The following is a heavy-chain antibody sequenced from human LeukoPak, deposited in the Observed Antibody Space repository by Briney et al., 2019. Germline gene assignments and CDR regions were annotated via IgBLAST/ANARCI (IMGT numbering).Heavy chain of an antibody. CDR2: ISYDGSNK. Sequence: GRSLRLSCAASGFTFSSYAMHWVRQAPGKGLEWVAVISYDGSNKYYADSVKGRFTISRDNSKNTLYLQMNNLRAEDTAVYYCAKSTTRYDSSGYFDYWGQGTLVTVSS. J-gene: IGHJ4*02. D-gene: IGHD3-22*01. CDR3: AKSTTRYDSSGYFDY. V-gene: IGHV3-30-3*02. CDR1: GFTFSSYA.